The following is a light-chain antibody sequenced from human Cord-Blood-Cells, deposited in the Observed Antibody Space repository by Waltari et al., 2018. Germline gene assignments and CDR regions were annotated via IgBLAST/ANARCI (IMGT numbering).Light chain of an antibody. V-gene: IGLV2-23*01. CDR3: CSYAGSSTLV. CDR1: SSDVGSYNL. J-gene: IGLJ2*01. Sequence: QSALTQPASVSGSPGQSITISCTGTSSDVGSYNLVSWYQQHPGKTPKLMIDEGSKRPSGVSNRFSGSKSGNTASLTISGRQAEDEADYYCCSYAGSSTLVFGGGTKLTVL. CDR2: EGS.